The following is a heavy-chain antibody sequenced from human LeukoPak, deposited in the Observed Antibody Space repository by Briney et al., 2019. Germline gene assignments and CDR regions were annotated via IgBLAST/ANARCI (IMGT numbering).Heavy chain of an antibody. V-gene: IGHV4-39*07. CDR1: GGSISSGPYY. CDR2: IYYSGST. D-gene: IGHD6-19*01. Sequence: SETLSLTCTVSGGSISSGPYYWGWIRQPPGKGLEWIGSIYYSGSTYYNPSLKSRVTISVDTSKNQFSLKLSSVSAADTAVYYCARASSGWGFYWGQGTLVTVSS. J-gene: IGHJ4*02. CDR3: ARASSGWGFY.